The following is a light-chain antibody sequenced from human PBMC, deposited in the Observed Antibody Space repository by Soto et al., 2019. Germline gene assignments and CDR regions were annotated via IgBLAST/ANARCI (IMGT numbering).Light chain of an antibody. Sequence: ENVLTQSPGTLSLSPGERATLSCRASQTVSSYLTWYQQRPGQAPRLLIYGASKWATGIPDRFSGSGSGTDFTLNISRLEPEDFALYYCQQYGTSPITFGQGTRLEIK. CDR1: QTVSSY. V-gene: IGKV3-20*01. CDR3: QQYGTSPIT. J-gene: IGKJ5*01. CDR2: GAS.